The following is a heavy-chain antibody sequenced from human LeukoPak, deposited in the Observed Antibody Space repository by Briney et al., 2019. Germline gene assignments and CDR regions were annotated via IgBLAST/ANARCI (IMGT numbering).Heavy chain of an antibody. Sequence: GGSLRLSCAASGFTFSSYSMNWVRQAPGKGLEWVSYISSSSSYTNYADSVKGRFTISRDNAKNSLYLQMNSLRAEDTAVYYCARDGMRYSSSWYPNWFDPWGQGTLVTVSS. D-gene: IGHD6-13*01. CDR3: ARDGMRYSSSWYPNWFDP. J-gene: IGHJ5*02. V-gene: IGHV3-21*05. CDR1: GFTFSSYS. CDR2: ISSSSSYT.